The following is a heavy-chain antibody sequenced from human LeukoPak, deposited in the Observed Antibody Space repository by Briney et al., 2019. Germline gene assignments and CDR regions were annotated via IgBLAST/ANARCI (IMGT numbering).Heavy chain of an antibody. CDR2: ISAYNGNT. V-gene: IGHV1-18*01. J-gene: IGHJ4*02. Sequence: ASVKVSCKASGYTFTSYDINWVRQATGQGLEWMGWISAYNGNTNYAQKLQGRVTMTTDTSTSTAYMELRSLRSDDTAVYYCARDLSMVRGVTAFAYWGQGSLVTVSS. CDR1: GYTFTSYD. CDR3: ARDLSMVRGVTAFAY. D-gene: IGHD3-10*01.